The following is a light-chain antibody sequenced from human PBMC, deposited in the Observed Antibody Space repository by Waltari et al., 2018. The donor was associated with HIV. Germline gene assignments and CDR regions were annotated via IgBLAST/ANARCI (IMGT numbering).Light chain of an antibody. V-gene: IGLV2-14*03. CDR2: DVT. CDR1: SNAVGGYNY. Sequence: HSVLTQPASVSGSPGQSITISCTGTSNAVGGYNYVSWYKQHPGKAPNLIIYDVTTRPSGVSDRFAGSKSGNTASLTISGLQAEDEADYYCSSYTKTLYVIFGGGTKLTVL. J-gene: IGLJ2*01. CDR3: SSYTKTLYVI.